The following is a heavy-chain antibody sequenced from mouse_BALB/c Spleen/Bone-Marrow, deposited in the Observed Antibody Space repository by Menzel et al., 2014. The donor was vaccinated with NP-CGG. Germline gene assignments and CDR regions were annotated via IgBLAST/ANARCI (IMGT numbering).Heavy chain of an antibody. V-gene: IGHV1-61*01. D-gene: IGHD2-1*01. CDR1: GYSFTTYW. Sequence: QVHVKQSGTEVVRPGASVKLSCKASGYSFTTYWMNWVKQRPGQGLEWIGMIHPSDSKTRLNQKFKDKATLTVDKSSSTAYMQLNSPTSEDSAVYYCAREKVYYGISWFAYWGQGTLVTVSA. CDR2: IHPSDSKT. CDR3: AREKVYYGISWFAY. J-gene: IGHJ3*01.